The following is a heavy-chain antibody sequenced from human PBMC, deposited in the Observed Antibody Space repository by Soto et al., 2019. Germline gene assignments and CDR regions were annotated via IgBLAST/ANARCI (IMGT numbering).Heavy chain of an antibody. D-gene: IGHD3-10*01. CDR2: INPSGGST. CDR1: GYTFTSYY. V-gene: IGHV1-46*01. CDR3: ARDRLRLLWCGEVPAVYYYYGMDV. Sequence: QVQLVQSGAEVKKPGASVKVSCKASGYTFTSYYMHWVRQAPGQGLEWMGIINPSGGSTSYAQKFQGRVTMTRDTSTSTVYMELSSLRSEDTAVYYCARDRLRLLWCGEVPAVYYYYGMDVWGQGTTVTVSS. J-gene: IGHJ6*02.